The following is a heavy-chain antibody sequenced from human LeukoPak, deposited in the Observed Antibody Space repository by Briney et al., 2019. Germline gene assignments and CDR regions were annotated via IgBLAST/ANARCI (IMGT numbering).Heavy chain of an antibody. Sequence: GGSLRLSCAASGFTVSSNYMSWVRQAPGKGLEWVSAISGSGGSTYYADSVKGRFTISRDNSKNTLYLQMNSLRAEDTAVYYCAKATTVTQEVGGQGTLVTVSS. CDR3: AKATTVTQEV. CDR2: ISGSGGST. D-gene: IGHD4-17*01. V-gene: IGHV3-23*01. J-gene: IGHJ4*02. CDR1: GFTVSSNY.